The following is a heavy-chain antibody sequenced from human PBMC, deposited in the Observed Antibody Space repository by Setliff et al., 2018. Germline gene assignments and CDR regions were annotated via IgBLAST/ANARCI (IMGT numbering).Heavy chain of an antibody. Sequence: KPSETLSLTCTVSDVSISGYYWSWIRQPPGKGLEWIGYIHSSGRSNYNPSLRSRVIISVDTPKNQFSLKVTSLIAADTAVYYCARARDGIDFDYFDYWGRGTPVTVSS. V-gene: IGHV4-59*12. CDR2: IHSSGRS. J-gene: IGHJ4*02. CDR1: DVSISGYY. CDR3: ARARDGIDFDYFDY.